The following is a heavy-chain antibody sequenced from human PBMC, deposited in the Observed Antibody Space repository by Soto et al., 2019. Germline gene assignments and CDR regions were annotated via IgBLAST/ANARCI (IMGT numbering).Heavy chain of an antibody. CDR3: ARGLGGYYDSSGYSDY. V-gene: IGHV4-59*01. D-gene: IGHD3-22*01. CDR1: GGSISSYY. Sequence: LSLTCTVSGGSISSYYWSWIRQPPGKGLEWIGYIYYSGSTNYNPSLKSRVTISVDTSKNQFSLKLSSVTAADTAVYYCARGLGGYYDSSGYSDYWGQGTLVTAPQ. J-gene: IGHJ4*02. CDR2: IYYSGST.